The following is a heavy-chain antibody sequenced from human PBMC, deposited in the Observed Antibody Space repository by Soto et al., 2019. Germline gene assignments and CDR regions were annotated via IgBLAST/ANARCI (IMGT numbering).Heavy chain of an antibody. D-gene: IGHD4-17*01. CDR1: GGSISSGGYD. CDR2: IYYSGST. V-gene: IGHV4-31*03. J-gene: IGHJ4*02. Sequence: SETLSLTCTVSGGSISSGGYDWSWIRQHPGKGLEWIGYIYYSGSTYYNPSLKSRVTISVDTSKNQFSLKLSSVTAADTAVYYCARDDYGGYFDYWGQGTLVTVSS. CDR3: ARDDYGGYFDY.